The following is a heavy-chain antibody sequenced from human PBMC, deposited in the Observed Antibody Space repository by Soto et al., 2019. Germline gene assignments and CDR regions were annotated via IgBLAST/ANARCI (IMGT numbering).Heavy chain of an antibody. D-gene: IGHD2-8*01. CDR3: AKDITPRYCTNGVCYSPYYFDY. J-gene: IGHJ4*02. Sequence: EVQLVDSGGGLVQPGRSLRLSCAASGFTFDDYAMHWVRQAPGKGLEWVSGISWNSGSIGYADSVKGRFTISRDNAKNSLYLQMNSLRTEDTALYYCAKDITPRYCTNGVCYSPYYFDYWGLGTLVTVSS. CDR2: ISWNSGSI. CDR1: GFTFDDYA. V-gene: IGHV3-9*01.